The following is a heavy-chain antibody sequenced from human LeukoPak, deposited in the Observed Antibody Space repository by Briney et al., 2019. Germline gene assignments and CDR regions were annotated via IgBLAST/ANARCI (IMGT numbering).Heavy chain of an antibody. Sequence: GGSLRLSCAASGFTFSDYYMSWIRQDPGKGLEWVSYISSSGSTIYYADSVKGRFTISRDNAKNSLYLQMNSLRAEDTAVYYCARDKTTVFFYYGMDVWGQGTTVTVSS. J-gene: IGHJ6*02. D-gene: IGHD4-11*01. CDR1: GFTFSDYY. CDR2: ISSSGSTI. V-gene: IGHV3-11*01. CDR3: ARDKTTVFFYYGMDV.